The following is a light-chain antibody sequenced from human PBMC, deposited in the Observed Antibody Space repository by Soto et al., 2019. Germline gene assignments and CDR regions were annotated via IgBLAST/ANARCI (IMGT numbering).Light chain of an antibody. J-gene: IGKJ1*01. CDR2: GAS. Sequence: EIEMTQSPATLSVSPGERATLSCRASQSVNTNLAWYQQKPGQAPRLLIYGASTRAPGIPARFSGSGSGTEFTLTISDVEPEDFAVYYCHQRQSWPRTFGQGTTVDI. V-gene: IGKV3-15*01. CDR3: HQRQSWPRT. CDR1: QSVNTN.